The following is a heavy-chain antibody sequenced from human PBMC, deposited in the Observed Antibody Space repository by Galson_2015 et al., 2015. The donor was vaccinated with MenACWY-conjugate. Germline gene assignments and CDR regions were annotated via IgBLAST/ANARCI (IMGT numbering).Heavy chain of an antibody. CDR1: GITFSSYA. Sequence: SLRLSCAASGITFSSYAISWVRQAPGKGLEWVSSISTTGGTTYYADSVKGRFTISRDNSKNTLYLQMNSLRAGDTAVYYCAQGSGSRWVDRWGQLTLVIVSS. J-gene: IGHJ5*02. V-gene: IGHV3-23*01. CDR3: AQGSGSRWVDR. D-gene: IGHD3-10*01. CDR2: ISTTGGTT.